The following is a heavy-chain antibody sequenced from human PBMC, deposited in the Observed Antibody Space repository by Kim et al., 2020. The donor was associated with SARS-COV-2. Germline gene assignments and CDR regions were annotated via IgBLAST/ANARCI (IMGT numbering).Heavy chain of an antibody. Sequence: GGSLRLSCAASGFTFSSYSMNWVRQAPGKGLEWVSSISSSSSYIYYADSVKGRFTISRDNAKNSLYLQMNSLRAEDTAVYYCASGEQWRRGFGYWGQGTLVTVSS. CDR2: ISSSSSYI. V-gene: IGHV3-21*01. D-gene: IGHD6-19*01. CDR1: GFTFSSYS. CDR3: ASGEQWRRGFGY. J-gene: IGHJ4*02.